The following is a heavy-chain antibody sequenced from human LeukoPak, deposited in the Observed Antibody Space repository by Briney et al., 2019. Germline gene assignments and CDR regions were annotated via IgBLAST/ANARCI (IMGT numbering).Heavy chain of an antibody. CDR1: GYTFTGYY. CDR2: INPNSGGT. D-gene: IGHD3-22*01. V-gene: IGHV1-2*02. Sequence: PVASVKVSCKASGYTFTGYYMHWVRQAPGQGLEWMGWINPNSGGTNYAQKFQGRVTMTRDTSISTAYMELSRLRSDDTAVYYCARGYYYDSSGYPYWGQGTLVTVSS. CDR3: ARGYYYDSSGYPY. J-gene: IGHJ4*02.